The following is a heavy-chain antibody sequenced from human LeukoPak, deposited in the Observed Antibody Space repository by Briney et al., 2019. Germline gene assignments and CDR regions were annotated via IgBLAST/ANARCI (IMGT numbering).Heavy chain of an antibody. D-gene: IGHD2-21*02. J-gene: IGHJ4*02. V-gene: IGHV3-21*01. Sequence: PGGSLRLSCAAPGFTFSSYSMNWVRQAPGKGLEWVSSISSSSSYIYYADSVKGRFTISRDNAKNSLYLQMNSLRAEDTAVYYCARDSVRDAYCGGDCYSDKDYWGQGTPVTVSS. CDR2: ISSSSSYI. CDR3: ARDSVRDAYCGGDCYSDKDY. CDR1: GFTFSSYS.